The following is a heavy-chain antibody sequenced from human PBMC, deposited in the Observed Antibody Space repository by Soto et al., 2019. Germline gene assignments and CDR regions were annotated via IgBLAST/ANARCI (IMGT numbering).Heavy chain of an antibody. CDR3: ARGGRRSGYYYYYYYMDV. V-gene: IGHV4-34*01. CDR2: INHSGST. Sequence: SETLSLTCAVYGGSFSGYYWSLIRQPPGKGLEWIGEINHSGSTNYNPSLKSRVTISVDTSKNQFSLKLSSVTAADTAVYYCARGGRRSGYYYYYYYMDVWGKGTTVTVSS. CDR1: GGSFSGYY. J-gene: IGHJ6*03.